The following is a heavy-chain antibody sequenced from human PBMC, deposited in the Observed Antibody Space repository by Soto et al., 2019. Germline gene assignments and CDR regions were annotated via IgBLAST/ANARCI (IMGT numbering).Heavy chain of an antibody. V-gene: IGHV1-18*04. Sequence: QVQLVQSGAEVKKPGASVKVSCKASGYTFTSYGISWVRQAPGQGLEWMGWISAYNGNTNYAQKLQGRVTMTTDTSTSTAYMELRSLRSDDTAVYYCARDQGFRSSWSASLSYYYYYGMDVWGQGTTVTVSS. CDR1: GYTFTSYG. CDR2: ISAYNGNT. CDR3: ARDQGFRSSWSASLSYYYYYGMDV. D-gene: IGHD6-13*01. J-gene: IGHJ6*02.